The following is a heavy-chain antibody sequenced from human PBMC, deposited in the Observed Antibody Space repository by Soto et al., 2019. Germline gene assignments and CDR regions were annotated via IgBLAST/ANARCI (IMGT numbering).Heavy chain of an antibody. Sequence: EASVKVSCKASGGSFSSHGIAWVRQVPGQGLEWVGGIMPTFGSATYAPKFQGRVTITADKSTSTAYMELRSLRSEDTAVYYCATERSAQYFDYWGQGTLVTVSS. J-gene: IGHJ4*02. V-gene: IGHV1-69*06. CDR3: ATERSAQYFDY. D-gene: IGHD1-1*01. CDR1: GGSFSSHG. CDR2: IMPTFGSA.